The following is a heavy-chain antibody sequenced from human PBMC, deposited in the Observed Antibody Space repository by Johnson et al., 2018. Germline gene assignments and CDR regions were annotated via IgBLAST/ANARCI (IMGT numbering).Heavy chain of an antibody. D-gene: IGHD3-22*01. J-gene: IGHJ1*01. CDR3: ARDTSGYSYEYIQY. CDR1: GFTFSTYA. CDR2: MSRHGDST. V-gene: IGHV3-64*01. Sequence: EVRLGEAGGGLVQPGGSLRLSCAASGFTFSTYAMHWVRQAPGKGLEYVSTMSRHGDSTHYANAVKGRFTISRDNSKNTLYLQMASLRAEDMAVYYCARDTSGYSYEYIQYWGQGTLVTVSS.